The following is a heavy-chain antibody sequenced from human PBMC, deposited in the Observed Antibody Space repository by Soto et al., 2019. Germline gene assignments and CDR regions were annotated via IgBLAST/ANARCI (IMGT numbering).Heavy chain of an antibody. CDR3: AHRPDIAVAGATFDY. CDR2: IYWGDDK. CDR1: GFSLSTSGVG. Sequence: SGPTLVNPTQTLTLTCTFSGFSLSTSGVGVGWIRQPPGKALEWLALIYWGDDKRYSPSLKSRLTITKDTSKNQVVLTMTNMDPVDTATYYCAHRPDIAVAGATFDYWGQGTLVTVSS. J-gene: IGHJ4*02. V-gene: IGHV2-5*02. D-gene: IGHD6-19*01.